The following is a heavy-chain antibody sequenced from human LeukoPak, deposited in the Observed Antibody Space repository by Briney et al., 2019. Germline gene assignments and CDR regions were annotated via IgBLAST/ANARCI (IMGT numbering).Heavy chain of an antibody. Sequence: PGGSLRLSCEASGFTFTSYAMSWVRQTPGKGLEWGSSVSASGVSTDYADSVKGRFTISRANSKNTLYLHINSLRAEDTAVYYCAKQSSSGWYASFDSWGQGTLVTVSS. J-gene: IGHJ5*01. V-gene: IGHV3-23*01. CDR1: GFTFTSYA. CDR3: AKQSSSGWYASFDS. D-gene: IGHD6-19*01. CDR2: VSASGVST.